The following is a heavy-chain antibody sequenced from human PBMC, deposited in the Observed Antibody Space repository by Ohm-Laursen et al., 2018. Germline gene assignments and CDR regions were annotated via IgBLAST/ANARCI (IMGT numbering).Heavy chain of an antibody. J-gene: IGHJ3*02. CDR1: GFTFSNYA. CDR3: ARDHELTDAFDI. Sequence: GSLRLSCAASGFTFSNYAMTWVRQAPGKGLEWVSTVSASGGDTYYADSVKGRFTISRDNAKNSLYLQMNSLRAEDTAVYYCARDHELTDAFDIWGQGTMVTVSS. D-gene: IGHD1-1*01. V-gene: IGHV3-23*01. CDR2: VSASGGDT.